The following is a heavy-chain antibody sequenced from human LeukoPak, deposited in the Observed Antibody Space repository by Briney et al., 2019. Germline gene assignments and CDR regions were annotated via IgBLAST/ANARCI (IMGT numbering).Heavy chain of an antibody. Sequence: PLETLSLTCTVSGGSISSYYWSWIRQPAGKGLEWIGRIYTSGSTNYNPSLKSRVTISVDTSKNQFSLKLSSVTAADTAVYYCARAVGSGSFQTYYYYMDVWGKGTTVTISS. J-gene: IGHJ6*03. CDR2: IYTSGST. CDR1: GGSISSYY. V-gene: IGHV4-4*07. CDR3: ARAVGSGSFQTYYYYMDV. D-gene: IGHD3-10*01.